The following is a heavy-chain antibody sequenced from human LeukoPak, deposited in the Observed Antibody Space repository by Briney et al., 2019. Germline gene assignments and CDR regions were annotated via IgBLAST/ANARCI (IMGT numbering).Heavy chain of an antibody. J-gene: IGHJ5*02. V-gene: IGHV4-34*01. CDR1: GGSFSGYY. D-gene: IGHD3-10*01. CDR3: ARGRRRMVRGVTRLDP. CDR2: INHSGST. Sequence: PSETLSLTCAVYGGSFSGYYWSWIRQPPGKGLEWIGEINHSGSTNYNPSLKSRVTISVDTSKNQFSLKLSSVPAADTAVYYCARGRRRMVRGVTRLDPWGQGTLVTVSS.